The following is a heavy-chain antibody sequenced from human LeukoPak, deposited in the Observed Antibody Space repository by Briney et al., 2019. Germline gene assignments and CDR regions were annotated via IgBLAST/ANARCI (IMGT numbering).Heavy chain of an antibody. CDR1: GYTFTGSY. D-gene: IGHD6-19*01. CDR3: ARDQSSDWYHFDY. Sequence: ASVKVSCKASGYTFTGSYMHWVRQAPGQGLEWMGWINPNSGGTNYAQKFQGRVTMTRDTSISTAYMELSRLRSDDTAVYYCARDQSSDWYHFDYWGQGTLVTVSS. CDR2: INPNSGGT. V-gene: IGHV1-2*02. J-gene: IGHJ4*02.